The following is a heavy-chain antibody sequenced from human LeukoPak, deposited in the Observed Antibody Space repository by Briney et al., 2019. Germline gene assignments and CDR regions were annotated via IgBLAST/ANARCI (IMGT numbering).Heavy chain of an antibody. Sequence: ASVKVSFKASGYSFTGQYIYWVRQAPGQGLEWMGRITPHNGDTNDAQRFQGRVTMTSDTSISTALMELSSLRSDDTAVYYCARGAGPVSTPDYYFNGLDVWGQGTTVTVSS. CDR1: GYSFTGQY. J-gene: IGHJ6*02. D-gene: IGHD1-14*01. CDR3: ARGAGPVSTPDYYFNGLDV. V-gene: IGHV1-2*06. CDR2: ITPHNGDT.